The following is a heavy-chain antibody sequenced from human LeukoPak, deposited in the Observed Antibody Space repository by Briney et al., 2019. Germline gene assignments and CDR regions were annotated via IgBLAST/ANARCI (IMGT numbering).Heavy chain of an antibody. J-gene: IGHJ4*02. D-gene: IGHD3-22*01. V-gene: IGHV3-30*03. CDR2: ISYDGSNI. Sequence: PGGSLRLSCAASGFTFRTYGMQWVRQAPGKGLEWVAVISYDGSNIYYADFVKGRFTISRDNAKNSLYLQMNSLRAEDTAVYYCARASHYYDSSGYSYYFDYWGQGTLLTVSS. CDR3: ARASHYYDSSGYSYYFDY. CDR1: GFTFRTYG.